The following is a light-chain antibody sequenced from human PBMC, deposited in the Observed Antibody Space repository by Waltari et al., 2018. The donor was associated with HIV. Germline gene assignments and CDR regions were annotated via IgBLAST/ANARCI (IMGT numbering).Light chain of an antibody. J-gene: IGLJ2*01. V-gene: IGLV2-14*03. Sequence: QSALTQPASVSGAPGQSITISCTGTASDIGDYNYVSWYQQHPGKAPKLVIYDVSNLPSGLSSRFSGSKSGTTASLTISVLQAEDEAVYYGSSYTRSTRTTAWLFGGGTRLTVL. CDR1: ASDIGDYNY. CDR2: DVS. CDR3: SSYTRSTRTTAWL.